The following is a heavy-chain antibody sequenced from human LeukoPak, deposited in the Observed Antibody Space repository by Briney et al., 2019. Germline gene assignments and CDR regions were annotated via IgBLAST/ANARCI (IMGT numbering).Heavy chain of an antibody. V-gene: IGHV3-66*02. CDR3: ARAVVVTAIHNAFDI. Sequence: GGSLRLSCAASGFTVSSNYMSWVRQAPGKGLEWVSVIYSGGGTDYADSVKGRFTISRDNSKNTLYLQMNSLRAEDTAVYYCARAVVVTAIHNAFDIWGQGTMVTVSS. CDR2: IYSGGGT. D-gene: IGHD2-21*02. J-gene: IGHJ3*02. CDR1: GFTVSSNY.